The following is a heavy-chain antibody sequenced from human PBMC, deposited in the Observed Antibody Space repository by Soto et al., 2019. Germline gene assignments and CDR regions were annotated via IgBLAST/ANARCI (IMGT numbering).Heavy chain of an antibody. CDR2: ISYDGSNK. J-gene: IGHJ3*02. Sequence: PGGSLRLSCAASGFTFSSYAMHWVRQAPGKGLEWVAVISYDGSNKYYADSVKGRFTISRDNSKNTLYLQMNSLRAEDTAVYYCARCPVAGAFDIWGQGTMVTVSS. CDR1: GFTFSSYA. D-gene: IGHD6-19*01. CDR3: ARCPVAGAFDI. V-gene: IGHV3-30-3*01.